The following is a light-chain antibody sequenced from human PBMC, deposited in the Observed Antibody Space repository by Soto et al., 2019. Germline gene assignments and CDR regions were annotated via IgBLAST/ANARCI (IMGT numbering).Light chain of an antibody. V-gene: IGKV1-12*01. Sequence: DIQMTQSPSSVSASVGDRVTITCRASQGISSFLAWYQQKPGKAPKLLIYAASSLQSGVPSRFSGSGSGTDFTLIISGLQPEDSATYYCQQYTNTNTPWMFGQGTKVDIK. CDR1: QGISSF. J-gene: IGKJ1*01. CDR3: QQYTNTNTPWM. CDR2: AAS.